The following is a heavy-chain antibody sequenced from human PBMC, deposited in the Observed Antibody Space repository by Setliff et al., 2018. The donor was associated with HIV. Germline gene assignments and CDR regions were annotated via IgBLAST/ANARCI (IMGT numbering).Heavy chain of an antibody. CDR3: ARQRGGRVTIFGVSGGWFDP. V-gene: IGHV4-34*01. J-gene: IGHJ5*02. CDR1: GESSNNDA. Sequence: PSETLSLTCAVFGESSNNDAWTWIRQPPGKGLEWIGEVSPIGETTYSQSLKDRVTISIDTSKNQLPLKLSSVTAADPAVYYCARQRGGRVTIFGVSGGWFDPWGQGTLVTVSS. D-gene: IGHD3-3*01. CDR2: VSPIGET.